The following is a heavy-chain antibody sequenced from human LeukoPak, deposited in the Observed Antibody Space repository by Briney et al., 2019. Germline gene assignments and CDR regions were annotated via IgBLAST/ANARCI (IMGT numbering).Heavy chain of an antibody. CDR3: ARGYDFGDP. J-gene: IGHJ5*02. V-gene: IGHV4-59*12. CDR2: IYYSGST. Sequence: SETLSLTCTVSGGSISSYYWSWIRQPPGKGLEWIGYIYYSGSTNYNPSLKSRVTMSVDTSKNQFSLKLNSVTAADTAVYYCARGYDFGDPWGQGTLVTVSS. D-gene: IGHD3-3*01. CDR1: GGSISSYY.